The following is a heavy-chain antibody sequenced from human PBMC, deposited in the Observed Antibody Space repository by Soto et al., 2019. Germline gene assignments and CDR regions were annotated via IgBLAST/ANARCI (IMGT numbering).Heavy chain of an antibody. D-gene: IGHD6-13*01. CDR3: ARGKITLPGTQEYGMGL. CDR2: ISSSSSAI. Sequence: EVQLVESGGDLVQPGGSLTLSCAASGFTFNDYSMNWVRQAPGKGLEWVSYISSSSSAIYYADSVKGRFTNSRDNAKNSPDLQKGGLGDEDTAVFYCARGKITLPGTQEYGMGLWGQGTTVNVS. J-gene: IGHJ6*02. V-gene: IGHV3-48*02. CDR1: GFTFNDYS.